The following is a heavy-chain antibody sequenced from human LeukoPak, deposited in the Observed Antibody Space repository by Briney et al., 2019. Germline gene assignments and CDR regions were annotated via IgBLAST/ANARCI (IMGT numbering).Heavy chain of an antibody. Sequence: SQTLSLTCTVSGSSITSGSYYWSWIRQPAGKGLEWIGRIHTSGSTNYNPSLKSRVTISVDTSKNQFSLKLSSVTAADTAVYYCAREVYCSSTSCPRGGYNWFDPWGQGTLVTVSS. J-gene: IGHJ5*02. D-gene: IGHD2-2*01. V-gene: IGHV4-61*02. CDR3: AREVYCSSTSCPRGGYNWFDP. CDR2: IHTSGST. CDR1: GSSITSGSYY.